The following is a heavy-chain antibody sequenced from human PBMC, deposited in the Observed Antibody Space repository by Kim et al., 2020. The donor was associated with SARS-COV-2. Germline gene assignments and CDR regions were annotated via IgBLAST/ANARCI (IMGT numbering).Heavy chain of an antibody. V-gene: IGHV1-24*01. J-gene: IGHJ4*02. Sequence: ASVKVSYKVSGYTLTELSMHWVRQAPGKGLEWMGGFDPEDGETIYAQKFQGRVTMTEDTSTDTAYMELSSLRSEDTAVYYCATGLPPGIAAAGTDYWGQGTLVTVSS. D-gene: IGHD6-13*01. CDR3: ATGLPPGIAAAGTDY. CDR2: FDPEDGET. CDR1: GYTLTELS.